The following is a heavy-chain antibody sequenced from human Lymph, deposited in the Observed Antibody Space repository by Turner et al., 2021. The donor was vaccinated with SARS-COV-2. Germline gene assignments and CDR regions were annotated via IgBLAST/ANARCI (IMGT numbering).Heavy chain of an antibody. J-gene: IGHJ5*02. CDR2: IIPIRAIA. V-gene: IGHV1-69*10. CDR1: GGTFSSYA. CDR3: ARDSPYCSSTSCYDP. D-gene: IGHD2-2*01. Sequence: QVQLVQSGAEVKKPGSSVKVSCKASGGTFSSYASTWVRQAPGQGLEGMGGIIPIRAIANYAQKFQGRVTITADKSTSTAYMELSSLRSEDTAVYYCARDSPYCSSTSCYDPWGQGTLVTVSS.